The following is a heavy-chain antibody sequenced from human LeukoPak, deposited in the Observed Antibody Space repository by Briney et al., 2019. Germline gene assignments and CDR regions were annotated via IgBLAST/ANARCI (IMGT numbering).Heavy chain of an antibody. V-gene: IGHV3-23*01. CDR1: GFTFSSYG. CDR2: ISGSGGST. CDR3: ARESRVDGSRLGY. D-gene: IGHD3-16*01. Sequence: PGGSLRLSCAASGFTFSSYGMSWVRQAPGKGLEWVSAISGSGGSTYYADSVKGRFTISRDNSKNTLYLQMNSLRAEDTAVYYCARESRVDGSRLGYWGQGTLVTVSS. J-gene: IGHJ4*02.